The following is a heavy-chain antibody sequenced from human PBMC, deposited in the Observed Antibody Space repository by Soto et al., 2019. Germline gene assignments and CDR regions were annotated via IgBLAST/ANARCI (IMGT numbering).Heavy chain of an antibody. D-gene: IGHD6-13*01. CDR1: GFTFSSYA. V-gene: IGHV3-23*01. CDR3: ATELIRIAAVSTVDY. Sequence: EVQLLESGGGLVQPGGSLRLSCAASGFTFSSYAMSWVRQAPGKGLEWVSAISGSGGSTYYADSVKGRFTISRDNSKNTLYLQMNGLRAEDTAVYYWATELIRIAAVSTVDYWGQGTLVTVSS. J-gene: IGHJ4*02. CDR2: ISGSGGST.